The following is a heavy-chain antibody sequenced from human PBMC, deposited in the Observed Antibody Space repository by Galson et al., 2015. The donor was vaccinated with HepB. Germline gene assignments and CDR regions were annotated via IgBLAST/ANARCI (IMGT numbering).Heavy chain of an antibody. V-gene: IGHV3-30*04. Sequence: SLRLSCAASGFTFSSYAMHWVRQAPGKGLEWVAVISYDGSNKYYADSVKGRFTISRDNSKNTLYLQMNSLRAEDTAVYYCASSVSSWFFDYWGQGTLVTVSS. CDR2: ISYDGSNK. J-gene: IGHJ4*02. D-gene: IGHD6-13*01. CDR1: GFTFSSYA. CDR3: ASSVSSWFFDY.